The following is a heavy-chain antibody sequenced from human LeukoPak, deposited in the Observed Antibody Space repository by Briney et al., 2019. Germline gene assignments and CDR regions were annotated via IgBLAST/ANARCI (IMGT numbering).Heavy chain of an antibody. CDR3: ARAGDCSGGSCYLDSLDP. D-gene: IGHD2-15*01. J-gene: IGHJ5*02. CDR2: IIPIFGIA. CDR1: GGTFSSYA. V-gene: IGHV1-69*04. Sequence: SVEVSCKASGGTFSSYAISWVRQAPGQGLEWMGRIIPIFGIANYAQKFQGRVTITADKSTSTAYMELSSLRSEDTAVYYCARAGDCSGGSCYLDSLDPWGQGTLVTVSS.